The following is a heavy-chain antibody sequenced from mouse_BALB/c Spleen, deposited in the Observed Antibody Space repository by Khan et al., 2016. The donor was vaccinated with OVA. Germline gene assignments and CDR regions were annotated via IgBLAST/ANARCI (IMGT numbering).Heavy chain of an antibody. D-gene: IGHD6-1*01. CDR1: GYTFTSYT. CDR2: INPGSGYT. V-gene: IGHV1-4*01. CDR3: IRDGACHRNDGWFGY. J-gene: IGHJ3*01. Sequence: QVQLQQSGADLATPWPSVTMSCTASGYTFTSYTIHWIQTRPGQGLEWVGYINPGSGYTNYNQKFNDKATLTTGKTSTTAYLKLSSWTSNNSADYDGIRDGACHRNDGWFGYWGQGTLVTVSA.